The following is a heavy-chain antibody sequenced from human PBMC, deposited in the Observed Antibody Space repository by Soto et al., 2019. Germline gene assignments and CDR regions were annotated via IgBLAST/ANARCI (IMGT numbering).Heavy chain of an antibody. V-gene: IGHV3-21*01. CDR1: GFTFSSYS. Sequence: EVQLVESGGGLVKPGGSLRLSCAASGFTFSSYSMNWVRQAPGKGLEWVSSISSSSSYIYYADSAKGRFTISRDNAKNSLYLQMNSLRAEDTAVYYCASLRITMVRGAWRDGMDVWGQGTTVTVSS. D-gene: IGHD3-10*01. J-gene: IGHJ6*02. CDR2: ISSSSSYI. CDR3: ASLRITMVRGAWRDGMDV.